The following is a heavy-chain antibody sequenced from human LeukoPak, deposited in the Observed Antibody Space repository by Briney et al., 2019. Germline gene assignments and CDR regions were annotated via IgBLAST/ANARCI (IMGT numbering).Heavy chain of an antibody. CDR2: INPNSGGR. D-gene: IGHD6-13*01. CDR3: ARAIAAANDAFDI. J-gene: IGHJ3*02. Sequence: ASVKVSCKASGYTFTGYYMHWVRQAPGQGLEWMGRINPNSGGRNYAQQFQGRGTMTRDTSISTAFMELRRLRSDDTAVYYFARAIAAANDAFDIRGQGTMVTVSS. CDR1: GYTFTGYY. V-gene: IGHV1-2*06.